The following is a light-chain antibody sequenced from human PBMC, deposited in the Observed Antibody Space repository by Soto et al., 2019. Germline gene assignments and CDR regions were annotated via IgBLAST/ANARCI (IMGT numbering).Light chain of an antibody. CDR3: QQSYSTPHT. J-gene: IGKJ2*01. CDR1: QSISGY. Sequence: DLQMTQSPSSLSASVGDRVTITCRASQSISGYLNWYQQKAGEAPKLLIYTTSSLQSGVPSRFGGSGSGTDFTLTISSLQPEDFASYYCQQSYSTPHTFGQGTNLEIK. CDR2: TTS. V-gene: IGKV1-39*01.